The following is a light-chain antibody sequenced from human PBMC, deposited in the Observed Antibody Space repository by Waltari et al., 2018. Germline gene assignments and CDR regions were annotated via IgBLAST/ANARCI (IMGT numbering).Light chain of an antibody. CDR3: QHYVRLPAT. CDR2: GAS. V-gene: IGKV3-20*01. Sequence: EIVLTQSPGTLSLSPGERATLSCRASQSVGRSLAWYQQKPGQAPRLLIYGASSRATGIPDRCSGSGAGTDFSLTIARLEPEDLAVYYCQHYVRLPATFGQGTKVEI. CDR1: QSVGRS. J-gene: IGKJ1*01.